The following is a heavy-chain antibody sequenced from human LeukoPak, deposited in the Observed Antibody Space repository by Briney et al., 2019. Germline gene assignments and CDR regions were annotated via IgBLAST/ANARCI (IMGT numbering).Heavy chain of an antibody. J-gene: IGHJ4*02. D-gene: IGHD3-22*01. CDR1: GGPISSYY. V-gene: IGHV4-59*12. Sequence: SETLSLTCTVSGGPISSYYWSWIRQPPGKGLEWIGYIYYSGTTNYNPSLKSRVTISVDTSKNQFSLKLSSVTAADTAVYYCARDPYYYDSSGYGNYWGQGTLVTVSS. CDR3: ARDPYYYDSSGYGNY. CDR2: IYYSGTT.